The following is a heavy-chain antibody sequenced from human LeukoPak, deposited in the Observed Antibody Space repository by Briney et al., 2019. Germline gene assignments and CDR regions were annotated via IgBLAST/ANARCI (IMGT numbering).Heavy chain of an antibody. Sequence: PSETLSLTCTVSGGSISSYYWSWIRQPPGKGLEWIGYIYYSGSTNYNPSLKSRVTISVDTSKNQFSLKLSSVTAADTAVYYCAREDYSLTGYMDVWGKGTTVTVSS. CDR2: IYYSGST. D-gene: IGHD4-11*01. CDR1: GGSISSYY. V-gene: IGHV4-59*01. CDR3: AREDYSLTGYMDV. J-gene: IGHJ6*03.